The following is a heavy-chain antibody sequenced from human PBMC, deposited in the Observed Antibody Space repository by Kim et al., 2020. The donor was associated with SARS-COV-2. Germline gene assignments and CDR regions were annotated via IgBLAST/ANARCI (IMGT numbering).Heavy chain of an antibody. CDR2: IYYSGST. J-gene: IGHJ6*02. CDR1: GGSISSSSYY. CDR3: ARHDSASITIFGVVIKYGMDV. Sequence: SETLSLTYTVSGGSISSSSYYWGWIRQPPGKGLEWIGSIYYSGSTYYNPSLKSRVTISVDTSKNQFSLKLSSVTAADTAVYYCARHDSASITIFGVVIKYGMDVWGQGTTVTVSS. D-gene: IGHD3-3*01. V-gene: IGHV4-39*01.